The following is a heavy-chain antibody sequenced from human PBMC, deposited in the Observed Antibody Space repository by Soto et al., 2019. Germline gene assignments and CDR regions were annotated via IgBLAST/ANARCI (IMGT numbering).Heavy chain of an antibody. V-gene: IGHV5-51*01. CDR2: IYPGDSDI. Sequence: GESLKISCKGSGYSFTNYWIAWVRQMPGKGLELMGIIYPGDSDIRYSPSFQGQVTISADKSISTAYLQWSSLKASDTAMYYLARHLSDPRYYSYGMDVWGQGTTVTVSS. D-gene: IGHD2-21*02. CDR3: ARHLSDPRYYSYGMDV. CDR1: GYSFTNYW. J-gene: IGHJ6*02.